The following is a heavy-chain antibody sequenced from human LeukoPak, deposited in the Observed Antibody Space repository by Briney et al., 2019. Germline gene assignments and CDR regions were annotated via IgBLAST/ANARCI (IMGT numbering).Heavy chain of an antibody. CDR1: GYSFTNYW. D-gene: IGHD3-10*01. CDR3: ANYYGSMSYFEAFDI. V-gene: IGHV5-51*01. Sequence: AGESLKISCKGSGYSFTNYWIGWVRQMPGKGLEWMGIIYPDDSDTRYSPSFQGQVTISADKSISTAYLQWSSLKASDTAMYYCANYYGSMSYFEAFDIWGQGTMVTVSS. J-gene: IGHJ3*02. CDR2: IYPDDSDT.